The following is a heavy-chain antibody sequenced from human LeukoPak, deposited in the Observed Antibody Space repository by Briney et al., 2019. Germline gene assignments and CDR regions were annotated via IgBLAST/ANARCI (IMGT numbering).Heavy chain of an antibody. CDR1: GGSISSSSYY. CDR2: IYYSGNT. J-gene: IGHJ4*02. V-gene: IGHV4-39*01. CDR3: ANSANYGGNSGYFDY. Sequence: SETLSLTCTVSGGSISSSSYYWGWIRQPPGKGLEWIGSIYYSGNTYYNPSLKSRVTISIDTSKNQFSLKLSSVTAADTAVYYCANSANYGGNSGYFDYWGQGTLVTVSS. D-gene: IGHD4-23*01.